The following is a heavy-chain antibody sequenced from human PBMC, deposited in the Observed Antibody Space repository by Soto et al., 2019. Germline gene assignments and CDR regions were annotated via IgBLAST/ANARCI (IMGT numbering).Heavy chain of an antibody. D-gene: IGHD5-18*01. CDR3: ARDQPGYSYGYGLGY. V-gene: IGHV3-21*01. CDR1: GFTFSSYS. CDR2: ISSSSSYI. Sequence: EVQLVESGGGLAKPGGSLRLSCAASGFTFSSYSMNWVRQAPGKGLEWVSSISSSSSYIYYADSVKGRFTISRDNAKNSLYLQMNSLRAEDTAVYYCARDQPGYSYGYGLGYWGQATLVTVSS. J-gene: IGHJ4*02.